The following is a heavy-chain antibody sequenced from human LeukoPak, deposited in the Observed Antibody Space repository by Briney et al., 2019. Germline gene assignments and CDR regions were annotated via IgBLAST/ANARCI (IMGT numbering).Heavy chain of an antibody. CDR3: ARSIAVAGTSFPTSGY. Sequence: ASVKVSCKASGGTFSSYAISWVRQAPGQGLEWMGWISAYNGNTNYAQKLQGRVTMTTDTSTSTAYMELRSLRSDDTAVYYCARSIAVAGTSFPTSGYWGQGTLVTVSS. V-gene: IGHV1-18*01. CDR1: GGTFSSYA. CDR2: ISAYNGNT. D-gene: IGHD6-19*01. J-gene: IGHJ4*02.